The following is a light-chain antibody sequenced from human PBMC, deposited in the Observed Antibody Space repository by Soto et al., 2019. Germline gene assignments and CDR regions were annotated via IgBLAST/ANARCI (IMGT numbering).Light chain of an antibody. Sequence: QSVLTQPPSVSGATGQRVTISCTGCSSNIGAGYDVHWYQQLPGTAPKLLIYGNSTRPSGVPDRFSGSKSGTSASLAITGLQAEDEAYYYCQSYDSSLSGYVFGTGTKLTVL. V-gene: IGLV1-40*01. CDR1: SSNIGAGYD. J-gene: IGLJ1*01. CDR3: QSYDSSLSGYV. CDR2: GNS.